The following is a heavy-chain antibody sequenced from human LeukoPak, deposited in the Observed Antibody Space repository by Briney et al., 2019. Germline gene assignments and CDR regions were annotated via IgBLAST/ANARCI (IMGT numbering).Heavy chain of an antibody. CDR2: IWYDGSNK. D-gene: IGHD2-2*01. J-gene: IGHJ6*04. V-gene: IGHV3-33*01. CDR1: GFTFSSYG. CDR3: ASRVVVPAANMDV. Sequence: GGSLRLSCAASGFTFSSYGMHWVRQAPGKGLEWVAVIWYDGSNKYYADSVKGRFTISRDNSKNTLYLQMNSPRAEDTAVYYCASRVVVPAANMDVWGKGTTVTVSS.